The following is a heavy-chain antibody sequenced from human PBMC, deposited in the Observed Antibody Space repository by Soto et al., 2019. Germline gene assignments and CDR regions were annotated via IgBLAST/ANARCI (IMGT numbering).Heavy chain of an antibody. CDR2: INPNSGGT. V-gene: IGHV1-2*02. D-gene: IGHD3-22*01. CDR3: ARVVTYYYDSSTGY. CDR1: GYTFTGYY. J-gene: IGHJ4*02. Sequence: ASVKVSCTASGYTFTGYYMHWVRQAPGQGLEWMGWINPNSGGTNYAQKFQGRVTMTRDTSISTAYMELSRLRSDDTAVYYCARVVTYYYDSSTGYWVQATLVAVAS.